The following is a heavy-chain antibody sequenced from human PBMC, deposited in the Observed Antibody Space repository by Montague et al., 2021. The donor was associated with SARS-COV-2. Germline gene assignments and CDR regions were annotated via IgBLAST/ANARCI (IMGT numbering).Heavy chain of an antibody. V-gene: IGHV4-39*01. Sequence: SETLSLTCTVSGGSISSSDYYWGWIRQPPGKGLEWMGTIYYSGSTYYSPSLKSRVTLSVDTSKNQFSLKLTSLTAADTAVYYCARSSGYNYDISYYGMDVWGQGTTVTVSS. J-gene: IGHJ6*02. CDR3: ARSSGYNYDISYYGMDV. D-gene: IGHD5-18*01. CDR2: IYYSGST. CDR1: GGSISSSDYY.